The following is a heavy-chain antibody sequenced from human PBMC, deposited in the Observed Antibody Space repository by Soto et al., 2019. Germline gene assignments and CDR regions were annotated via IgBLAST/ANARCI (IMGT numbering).Heavy chain of an antibody. CDR3: AREAIYSSSWYYFDY. Sequence: GGSLRLSCAASGFTFSSYGMHWVRQAPGKGLEWVAVIWYDGSNKYYADSVKGRFTISRDNSKNTLYLQMNSLRAEDTAVYYCAREAIYSSSWYYFDYWGQGTLVTVSS. CDR1: GFTFSSYG. V-gene: IGHV3-33*01. D-gene: IGHD6-13*01. CDR2: IWYDGSNK. J-gene: IGHJ4*02.